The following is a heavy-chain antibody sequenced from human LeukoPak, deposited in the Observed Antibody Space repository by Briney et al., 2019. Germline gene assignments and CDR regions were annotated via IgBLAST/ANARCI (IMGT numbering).Heavy chain of an antibody. J-gene: IGHJ6*03. CDR1: GGSISSYY. CDR3: ARDLGVGASLDYYYYMDV. Sequence: SETLSLTCTVSGGSISSYYWSWIRQPPGKGLEWIGYIYYSGSTNYNPSLKSRVTISVDTSKNQFSLKLSSVTAADTAVYYCARDLGVGASLDYYYYMDVWGKGTTVTISS. CDR2: IYYSGST. D-gene: IGHD1-26*01. V-gene: IGHV4-59*12.